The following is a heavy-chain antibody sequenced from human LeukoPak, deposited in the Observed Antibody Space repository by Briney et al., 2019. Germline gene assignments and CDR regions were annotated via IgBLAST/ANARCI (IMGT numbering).Heavy chain of an antibody. J-gene: IGHJ4*02. D-gene: IGHD1-26*01. CDR3: ASPSVGAITGIDY. CDR2: IYYSGST. CDR1: GGSITSSSYY. V-gene: IGHV4-39*01. Sequence: PSETLSLTCTVSGGSITSSSYYWGCIRQPPGKGLEWIGSIYYSGSTYYNPSLKSRVTISVDTSKKQFSLKLTSVTAADTAVYYCASPSVGAITGIDYWGQGILVTVSS.